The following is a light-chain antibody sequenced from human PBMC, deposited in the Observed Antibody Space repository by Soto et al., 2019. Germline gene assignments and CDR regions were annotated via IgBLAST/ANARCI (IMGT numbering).Light chain of an antibody. CDR1: NIGSKS. CDR2: YDS. Sequence: SYELTQPPSVSVAPGKTARITCGGNNIGSKSVHWYQQKPGQAPVLVIYYDSDRPSGIPERFSGSNSGNTATLTISRVEAGDEADYYCQVWDSSSGGYVFGTGTKLTVL. V-gene: IGLV3-21*04. J-gene: IGLJ1*01. CDR3: QVWDSSSGGYV.